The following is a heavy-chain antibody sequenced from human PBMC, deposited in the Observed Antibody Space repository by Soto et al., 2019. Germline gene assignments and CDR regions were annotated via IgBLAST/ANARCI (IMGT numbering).Heavy chain of an antibody. CDR2: ISGSGGNT. V-gene: IGHV3-23*01. Sequence: GGSLRLSCVASGFTFSSYAMSWVRQAPGKGLEWVSSISGSGGNTYYADSVKGRFTISRDNSKNTLYLQMNSLRAEDTAVYYCAKRTERDYYYMDVWGKGTTVTVSS. J-gene: IGHJ6*03. CDR3: AKRTERDYYYMDV. CDR1: GFTFSSYA.